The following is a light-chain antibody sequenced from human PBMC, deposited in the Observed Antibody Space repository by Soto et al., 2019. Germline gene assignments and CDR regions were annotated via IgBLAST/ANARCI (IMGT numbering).Light chain of an antibody. CDR1: QDIRSY. CDR3: QQLNVYPLT. V-gene: IGKV1-9*01. Sequence: DIQLTQSPSSLSASVGDRLTITCRASQDIRSYLAWYQQKPGNAPNLLISAASTLQSGVPSRFSGSGSVTEFTLTISSLQPEDFATYYCQQLNVYPLTFGGGPKVDIK. J-gene: IGKJ4*01. CDR2: AAS.